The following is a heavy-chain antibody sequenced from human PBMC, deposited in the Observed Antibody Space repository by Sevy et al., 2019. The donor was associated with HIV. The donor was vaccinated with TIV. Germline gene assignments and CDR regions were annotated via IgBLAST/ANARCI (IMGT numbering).Heavy chain of an antibody. Sequence: GGSLRLSCAASGFAFYEYSVSWIRQAPGKGLEWVATLSFGCGKIYYADSVKGRFTISRDNSKNSLYLQMDNLRVEDTALYYCAREGCSRPHDYWGQGTRVTVSS. CDR3: AREGCSRPHDY. V-gene: IGHV3-23*01. CDR2: LSFGCGKI. J-gene: IGHJ4*02. CDR1: GFAFYEYS. D-gene: IGHD2-8*01.